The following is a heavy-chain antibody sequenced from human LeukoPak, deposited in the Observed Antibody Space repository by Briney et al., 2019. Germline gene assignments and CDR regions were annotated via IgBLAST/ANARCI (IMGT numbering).Heavy chain of an antibody. Sequence: GGSLRLSCAASGFTVSSNYMSWVRRAPGKGLEWGSVIYSGGSTYYADSVKGRFTISRDNSKNTLYLQMNSLRAEDTAVYYCAKDYSHYDSSGYYYEWGQGTLVTVSS. CDR2: IYSGGST. CDR1: GFTVSSNY. V-gene: IGHV3-53*01. CDR3: AKDYSHYDSSGYYYE. J-gene: IGHJ4*02. D-gene: IGHD3-22*01.